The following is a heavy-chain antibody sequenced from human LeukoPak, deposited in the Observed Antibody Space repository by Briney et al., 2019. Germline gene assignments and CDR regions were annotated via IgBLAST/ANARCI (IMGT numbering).Heavy chain of an antibody. CDR3: ARLYISSWSFDY. CDR1: GFTFSSYN. V-gene: IGHV3-21*01. D-gene: IGHD6-13*01. Sequence: GGSLRLSCAASGFTFSSYNMNWVRQAPGKGLEWVSSISSSSSYIYYADSVKGRFTISRDNAKNSPYLQMNSLRAEDTAVYYCARLYISSWSFDYWGQGTLVTVSS. J-gene: IGHJ4*02. CDR2: ISSSSSYI.